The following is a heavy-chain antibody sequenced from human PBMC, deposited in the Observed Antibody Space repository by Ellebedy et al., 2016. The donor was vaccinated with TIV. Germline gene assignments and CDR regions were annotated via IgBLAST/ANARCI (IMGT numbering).Heavy chain of an antibody. CDR3: ARLEIVAEPAPDPVDL. Sequence: GESLKISXAASGFFVTDSYMSWVRQAPGKGLEWVAAIYRGGSTFYADSVAGRFTISRHKSKNTLFLQMKSLRPEDTAVHFCARLEIVAEPAPDPVDLWGQGTMVTVSS. D-gene: IGHD2/OR15-2a*01. J-gene: IGHJ3*01. V-gene: IGHV3-53*04. CDR2: IYRGGST. CDR1: GFFVTDSY.